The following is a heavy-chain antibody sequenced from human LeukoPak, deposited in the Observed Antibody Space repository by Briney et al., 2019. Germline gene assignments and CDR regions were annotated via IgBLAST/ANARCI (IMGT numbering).Heavy chain of an antibody. CDR1: GYTFTSYG. J-gene: IGHJ6*02. CDR2: VSAYNGNT. V-gene: IGHV1-18*01. CDR3: ARDVTIFGGYGMDV. D-gene: IGHD3-3*01. Sequence: ASVKVSCKASGYTFTSYGISWVRQAPGQGLEWMGWVSAYNGNTNYAQKLQGRVTMTTDTSTSTAYMELRSLRSDDTAVYYCARDVTIFGGYGMDVWGQGTTVTVSS.